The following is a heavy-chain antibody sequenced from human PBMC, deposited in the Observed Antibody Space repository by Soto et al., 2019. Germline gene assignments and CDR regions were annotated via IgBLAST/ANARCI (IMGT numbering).Heavy chain of an antibody. CDR1: GGSISSSSYY. D-gene: IGHD5-18*01. CDR3: ARHVLDTATDPLRNWFDP. Sequence: SETLSLTCTVSGGSISSSSYYWGWIRQPPGKGLEWIGSIYYSGSTYYNPSLKSRVTISVDTSKNQFSLKLSSVTAADTAVYYCARHVLDTATDPLRNWFDPWGQGTLVTVSS. J-gene: IGHJ5*02. CDR2: IYYSGST. V-gene: IGHV4-39*01.